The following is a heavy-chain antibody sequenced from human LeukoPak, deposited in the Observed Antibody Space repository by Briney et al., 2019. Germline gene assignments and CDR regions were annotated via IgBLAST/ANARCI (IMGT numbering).Heavy chain of an antibody. D-gene: IGHD3-22*01. Sequence: GGSLRLSCAASGFTFSSYGMHWVRQAPGKGLEWVAFIRYDGSNKYYADSVKGRFTISRDDSKNTLYLQMNSLRAEDTAVYYCAKSQRIITMIVVAPDPDWGQGTLVTVSS. CDR1: GFTFSSYG. CDR3: AKSQRIITMIVVAPDPD. J-gene: IGHJ4*02. CDR2: IRYDGSNK. V-gene: IGHV3-30*02.